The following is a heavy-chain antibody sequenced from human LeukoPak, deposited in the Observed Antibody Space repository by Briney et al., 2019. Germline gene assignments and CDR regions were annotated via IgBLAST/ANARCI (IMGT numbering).Heavy chain of an antibody. CDR2: INPNSGGT. D-gene: IGHD6-13*01. CDR1: GRTFTGYY. Sequence: ASVTVSCQASGRTFTGYYMHWVRQAPGQGLEWMGWINPNSGGTNYAQKFQGRVTMTRDTSISTAYMELSRLRSDDTAVYYCARGSIRAAAGPADYWGQGTLVTVSS. J-gene: IGHJ4*02. CDR3: ARGSIRAAAGPADY. V-gene: IGHV1-2*02.